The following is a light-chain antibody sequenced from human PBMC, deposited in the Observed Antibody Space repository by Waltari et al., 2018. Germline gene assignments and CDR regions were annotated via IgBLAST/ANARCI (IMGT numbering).Light chain of an antibody. CDR2: WAS. CDR1: QSILYTTTNNNY. Sequence: DIVMTQSPDSLAVSLGERATINCTSSQSILYTTTNNNYLAWYQQKAGQPPKLLIYWASNRQSGVPDRVSGSGSGTDFTLTISSLQAEDVAVYYCQQYYTTPLTFGGGTRVEI. CDR3: QQYYTTPLT. J-gene: IGKJ4*01. V-gene: IGKV4-1*01.